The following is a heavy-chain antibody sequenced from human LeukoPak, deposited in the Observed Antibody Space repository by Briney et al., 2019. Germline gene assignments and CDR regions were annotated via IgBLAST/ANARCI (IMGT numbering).Heavy chain of an antibody. Sequence: GGSLRLSCAASGFSFNNYWMTWVRQAPGMGLEWVSTVTGSGRTYYADSVKGRFTISRDSSKNVVYLQLNSLRVEDTAIYYCAKDLAASMTGAGTNFDYWGQGTLVTVSS. CDR2: VTGSGRT. CDR3: AKDLAASMTGAGTNFDY. D-gene: IGHD6-13*01. V-gene: IGHV3-23*01. J-gene: IGHJ4*02. CDR1: GFSFNNYW.